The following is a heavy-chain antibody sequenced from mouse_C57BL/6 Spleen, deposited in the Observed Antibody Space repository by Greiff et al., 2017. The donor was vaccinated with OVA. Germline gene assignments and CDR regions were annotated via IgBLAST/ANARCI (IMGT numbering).Heavy chain of an antibody. CDR3: ARVYYDYDAV. CDR1: GYTFTDYY. Sequence: VQLKHSGPELVKPGASVKISCKASGYTFTDYYMNWVKQSHGKSLEWIGDINPNNGGTSYNQKFKGKATLTVDKSSSTAYMELRSLTSEDSAVYYCARVYYDYDAVWGTGTTVTVSS. J-gene: IGHJ1*03. D-gene: IGHD2-4*01. CDR2: INPNNGGT. V-gene: IGHV1-26*01.